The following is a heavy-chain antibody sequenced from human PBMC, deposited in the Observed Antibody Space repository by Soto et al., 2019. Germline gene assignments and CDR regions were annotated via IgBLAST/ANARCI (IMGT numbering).Heavy chain of an antibody. CDR1: GFRSSPFW. V-gene: IGHV3-7*04. CDR3: TGGSGWSQTD. J-gene: IGHJ4*02. Sequence: EVQLVESGGGLVQPGGSLRLSCADSGFRSSPFWMTWVRQAPGKGLEWVALIKQDGSEELYVDSVKGRFTISRDNAKNSVYLQMDSLRVVDTAVYYCTGGSGWSQTDWGQGTLVTVSS. CDR2: IKQDGSEE. D-gene: IGHD6-19*01.